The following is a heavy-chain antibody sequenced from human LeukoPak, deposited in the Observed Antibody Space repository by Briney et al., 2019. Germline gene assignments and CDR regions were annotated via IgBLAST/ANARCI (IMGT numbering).Heavy chain of an antibody. CDR1: GYTFTSYG. J-gene: IGHJ3*02. CDR2: ISAYNGNT. Sequence: ASVKVSCKASGYTFTSYGISWVRQAPGQGLEWMGWISAYNGNTNYAQKLQGRVTTTTDTSTSTAYMELRSLRSDDTAVYYCARGATGSSWEVDAFDIWGQGTMVTVSS. V-gene: IGHV1-18*01. D-gene: IGHD6-13*01. CDR3: ARGATGSSWEVDAFDI.